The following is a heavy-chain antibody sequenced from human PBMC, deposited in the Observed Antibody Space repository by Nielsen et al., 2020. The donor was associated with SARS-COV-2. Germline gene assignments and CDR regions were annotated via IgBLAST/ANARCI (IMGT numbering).Heavy chain of an antibody. CDR1: GFSFTSYA. CDR2: ISGSGGST. J-gene: IGHJ5*02. V-gene: IGHV3-23*01. CDR3: AKDRSGRTLDWFDP. Sequence: GGSLRLSCAASGFSFTSYAMSWVRQAPGKGLEWVSAISGSGGSTYYADSVKGRFTISRDNSKNTLYLQMNSLRAEDTAVYYCAKDRSGRTLDWFDPWGQGTLVTVSS. D-gene: IGHD3-10*01.